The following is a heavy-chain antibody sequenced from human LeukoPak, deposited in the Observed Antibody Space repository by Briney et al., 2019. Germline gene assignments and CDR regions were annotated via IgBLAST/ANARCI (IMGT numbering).Heavy chain of an antibody. V-gene: IGHV4-38-2*02. Sequence: SETLSLTCTVSGYSISSGYYWGWIRQPPGKGLEWVGTIYYTGSTYYNPSLKSRVTISVDTSKNQFSLRLSSVTAADTALYYCARDSATYCSGGSCYRARWFNPWGQGTLVTVSS. CDR2: IYYTGST. D-gene: IGHD2-15*01. CDR1: GYSISSGYY. J-gene: IGHJ5*02. CDR3: ARDSATYCSGGSCYRARWFNP.